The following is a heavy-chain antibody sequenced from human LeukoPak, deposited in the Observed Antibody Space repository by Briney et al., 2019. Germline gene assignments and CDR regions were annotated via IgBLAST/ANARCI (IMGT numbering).Heavy chain of an antibody. CDR2: IKEDGSKK. Sequence: GGSLRLSCAASGFTFDNYWMNWVRQAPGKGLEWVANIKEDGSKKYYVDSVKGRFTISRDNAKNSLHLQMNSLRAEDTAVYYCARDFARYWGQGTLVTVSS. CDR3: ARDFARY. CDR1: GFTFDNYW. D-gene: IGHD1-14*01. V-gene: IGHV3-7*01. J-gene: IGHJ4*02.